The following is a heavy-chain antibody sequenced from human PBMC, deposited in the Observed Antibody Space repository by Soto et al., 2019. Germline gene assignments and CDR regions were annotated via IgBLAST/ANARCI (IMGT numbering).Heavy chain of an antibody. CDR2: ISSSSSYI. J-gene: IGHJ4*02. CDR3: AREIAAAKKWYYFDY. D-gene: IGHD6-13*01. Sequence: KPGGSLRLSCAASGFTFSSYSMNWVRQAPGKGLEWVSSISSSSSYIYYADSVKGRFTISRDNAKNSLYLQMNSLRAEDTAVYYCAREIAAAKKWYYFDYWGQGTLVTVS. CDR1: GFTFSSYS. V-gene: IGHV3-21*01.